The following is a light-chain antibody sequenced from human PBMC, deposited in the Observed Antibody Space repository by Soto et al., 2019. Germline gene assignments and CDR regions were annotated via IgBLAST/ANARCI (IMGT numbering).Light chain of an antibody. CDR1: NSNLGAAYD. Sequence: QAVVTQPPSVSGAPGQRVTISCTGNNSNLGAAYDVHWYQQLPGAAPKLVIFGNRNRPSGVPERFSGSKSGTSASLAITGLQAEDEADYYCQAYDYSLTAFVFGGGTKLTVL. CDR3: QAYDYSLTAFV. V-gene: IGLV1-40*01. J-gene: IGLJ3*02. CDR2: GNR.